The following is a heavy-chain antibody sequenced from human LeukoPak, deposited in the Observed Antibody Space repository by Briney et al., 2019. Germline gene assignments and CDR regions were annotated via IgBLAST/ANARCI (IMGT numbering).Heavy chain of an antibody. J-gene: IGHJ4*02. D-gene: IGHD3-10*01. V-gene: IGHV3-74*01. CDR2: INSGGSTT. CDR1: GFNFSSFW. Sequence: GGSLRLSCAASGFNFSSFWMHWVRQVPEKGLMWVSRINSGGSTTTYADSVKGRFTVSRDDAKNTLFLQMTSLGAEDTAVYYCARDDFWSDSAARPTYYYGSGYIAYWGQGTLVTVSS. CDR3: ARDDFWSDSAARPTYYYGSGYIAY.